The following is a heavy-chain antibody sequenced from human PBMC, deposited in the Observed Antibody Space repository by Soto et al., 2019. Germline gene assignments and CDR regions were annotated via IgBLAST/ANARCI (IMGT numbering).Heavy chain of an antibody. J-gene: IGHJ3*02. CDR2: ISGSGGST. Sequence: GGSLRLSCAVSGFNFSSHAMSWVRQAPGKGLEWVSAISGSGGSTYYADSVKGRFTISRDNSKNTLYLQMNSLRAEDTAVYYCAKDTTMIVVAQGAFDIWGQGTMVTVSS. D-gene: IGHD3-22*01. CDR3: AKDTTMIVVAQGAFDI. V-gene: IGHV3-23*01. CDR1: GFNFSSHA.